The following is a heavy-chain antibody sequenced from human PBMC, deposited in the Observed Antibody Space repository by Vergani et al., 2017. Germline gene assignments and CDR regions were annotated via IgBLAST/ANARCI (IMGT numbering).Heavy chain of an antibody. V-gene: IGHV3-23*01. J-gene: IGHJ4*02. CDR2: ISGSGGST. CDR1: GFTFSSYA. Sequence: EVQLLESGGGLVQPGGSLRLSCAASGFTFSSYAMSWVRQAPGKGLEWVSAISGSGGSTYYADSVKGRFTISRDNSKNTLYLQMNSLRAEDTAVYYCAGGGGYGDYGPDYWGQGTLVTVSS. CDR3: AGGGGYGDYGPDY. D-gene: IGHD4-17*01.